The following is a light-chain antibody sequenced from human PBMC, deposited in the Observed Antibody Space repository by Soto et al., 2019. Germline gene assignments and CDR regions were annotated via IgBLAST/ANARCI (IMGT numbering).Light chain of an antibody. Sequence: EIVLTQSPGTLSLSPGERATLSCRASQSVSSSYLAWYQQKPGQAPRLLIYGASSRATGIPDRFSGGGSGTNFPLSISRLEPEDFAVYYLQQYGSSSYTFGQGTKLEIK. CDR1: QSVSSSY. CDR2: GAS. CDR3: QQYGSSSYT. J-gene: IGKJ2*01. V-gene: IGKV3-20*01.